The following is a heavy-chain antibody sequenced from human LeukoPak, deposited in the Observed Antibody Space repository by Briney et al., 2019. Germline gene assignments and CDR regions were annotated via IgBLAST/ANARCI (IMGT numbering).Heavy chain of an antibody. V-gene: IGHV3-21*01. Sequence: GGSLRLSCATSGFTFSYYAMNWVRQAPGKGLEWVSSISSSSIYIYYADSVKGRFTISRDNAKSSLSLQMNSLRAEDTAVYYCAKGHYMDVWGKGTTVTVSS. J-gene: IGHJ6*03. CDR2: ISSSSIYI. CDR1: GFTFSYYA. CDR3: AKGHYMDV.